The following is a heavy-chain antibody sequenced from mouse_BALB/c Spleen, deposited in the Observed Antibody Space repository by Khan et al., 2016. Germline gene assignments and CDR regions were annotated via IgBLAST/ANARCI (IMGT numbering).Heavy chain of an antibody. CDR1: GFTFSNYW. CDR2: IRLKCDDYVT. CDR3: GILL. D-gene: IGHD4-1*01. J-gene: IGHJ2*01. V-gene: IGHV6-6*02. Sequence: EVQLEESGGGLVQPGGSMKLSCVASGFTFSNYWMNWVRQSPEKGLEWVAEIRLKCDDYVTHYAVSVKGRFTISGADSKSSVYLQMNNLRAEDTGIYYYGILLWGQGTTLTVSS.